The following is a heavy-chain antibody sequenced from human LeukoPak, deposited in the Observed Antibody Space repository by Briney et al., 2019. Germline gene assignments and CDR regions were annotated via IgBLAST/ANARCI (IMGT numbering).Heavy chain of an antibody. D-gene: IGHD2-2*01. Sequence: ETLSLTCTVSGGSISSYYWSWVRQAPGKGLEWVSAISGSGGSTYYADSVKGRFTISRDNSKNTLYLQMNSLRAEDTAVYYCAKDSLGYCSSTSCNNWFDPWGQGTLVTVSS. CDR1: GGSISSYY. J-gene: IGHJ5*02. CDR2: ISGSGGST. CDR3: AKDSLGYCSSTSCNNWFDP. V-gene: IGHV3-23*01.